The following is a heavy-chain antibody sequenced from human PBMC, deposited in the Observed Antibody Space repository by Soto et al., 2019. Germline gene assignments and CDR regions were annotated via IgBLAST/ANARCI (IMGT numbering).Heavy chain of an antibody. D-gene: IGHD6-19*01. CDR2: INPNSGGT. V-gene: IGHV1-2*02. Sequence: ASVKVSCKASGYTFSGFYMHWVRQAPGQGLEWMGWINPNSGGTKSAEKFQGRVTMTRDTSISTAYMELSRLTSDDTAVYYCASTAVTGTAGLDFWGQGTQVTVSS. CDR1: GYTFSGFY. J-gene: IGHJ4*02. CDR3: ASTAVTGTAGLDF.